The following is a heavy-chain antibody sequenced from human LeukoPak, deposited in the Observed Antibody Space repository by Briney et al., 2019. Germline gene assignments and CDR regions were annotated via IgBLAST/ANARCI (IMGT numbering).Heavy chain of an antibody. D-gene: IGHD6-13*01. J-gene: IGHJ6*02. Sequence: ASVKVSCKASGYAFTSYDVNWVRQATGQGLEWMGWMNPNSGNTGYAQKFQGGVTMTRNTSTSTAYMELRSLRSEDTAVYYCARKGYDTQAYYYYYGMDVWGQGTTVTVSS. CDR1: GYAFTSYD. V-gene: IGHV1-8*01. CDR2: MNPNSGNT. CDR3: ARKGYDTQAYYYYYGMDV.